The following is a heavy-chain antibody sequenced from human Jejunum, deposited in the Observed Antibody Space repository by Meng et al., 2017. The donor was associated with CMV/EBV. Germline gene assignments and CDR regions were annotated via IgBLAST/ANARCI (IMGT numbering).Heavy chain of an antibody. CDR2: INAGSGNS. CDR3: ARVYCSSTSCQYYFDY. D-gene: IGHD2-2*01. J-gene: IGHJ4*02. V-gene: IGHV1-3*01. CDR1: GYTFTDYA. Sequence: GYTFTDYAIHWERQAPGQSFEWMGWINAGSGNSQYSQKLQGRVTITRDTSANTAYMELSSLTSEDTAVYYCARVYCSSTSCQYYFDYWGQGTLVTVSS.